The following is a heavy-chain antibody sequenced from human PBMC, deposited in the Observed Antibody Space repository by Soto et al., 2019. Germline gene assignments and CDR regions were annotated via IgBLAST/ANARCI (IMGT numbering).Heavy chain of an antibody. D-gene: IGHD6-13*01. CDR3: ALHTRSSSWSGSPSYFDY. J-gene: IGHJ4*02. Sequence: SETLSLTCTVSGGSISSYYWSWIRQPAGKGLEWIGRIYTSGSTNYNPSLKSRVTTSVDTSKNQFSLKLSSVTAADTAVYYCALHTRSSSWSGSPSYFDYWGQGTLVTVSS. CDR1: GGSISSYY. V-gene: IGHV4-4*07. CDR2: IYTSGST.